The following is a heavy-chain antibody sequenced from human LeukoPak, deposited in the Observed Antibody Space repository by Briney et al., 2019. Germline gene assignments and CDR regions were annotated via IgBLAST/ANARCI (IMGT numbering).Heavy chain of an antibody. CDR3: AKGAASRGYTYVAN. D-gene: IGHD5-18*01. CDR1: AFTFRPYA. Sequence: GGSLRLSCAASAFTFRPYAVIWVRQAPGKGLEWVSSVSGSGGSTYYADSVKGRFTISRDNSNNTLYLQMNSLRAEDTAVYYCAKGAASRGYTYVANWGQGTLVTVSS. CDR2: VSGSGGST. V-gene: IGHV3-23*01. J-gene: IGHJ4*02.